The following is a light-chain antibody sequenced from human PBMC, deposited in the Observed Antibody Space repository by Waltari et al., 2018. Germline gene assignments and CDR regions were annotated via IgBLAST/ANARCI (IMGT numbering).Light chain of an antibody. J-gene: IGLJ3*02. CDR1: SSDVGRYTL. V-gene: IGLV2-23*02. CDR2: EVN. CDR3: SSYAGSSTLL. Sequence: QSALTQPASVSGSPGQSITISCTGPSSDVGRYTLLSWYQQHPGRAPKVLLYEVNRRPSGVSNRFSGSKSGNTASLTISGLQAEDEADYSCSSYAGSSTLLFGGGTKVTVL.